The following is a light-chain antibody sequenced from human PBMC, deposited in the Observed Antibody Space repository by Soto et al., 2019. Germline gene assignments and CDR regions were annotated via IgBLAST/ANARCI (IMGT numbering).Light chain of an antibody. CDR1: QGLGVW. V-gene: IGKV1-12*01. J-gene: IGKJ2*01. CDR2: GAS. CDR3: QQSFSAPRT. Sequence: DIQMTQSPSSVSASVGDRVTITCRASQGLGVWLGWYQQKPGKAPQLLIFGASGLQTGVPSRFSGHESGTDFTLTISGLQPEDFATYYCQQSFSAPRTFGQGTKLEIQ.